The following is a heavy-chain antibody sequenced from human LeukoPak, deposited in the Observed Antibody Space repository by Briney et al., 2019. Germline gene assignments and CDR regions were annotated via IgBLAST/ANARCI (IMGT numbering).Heavy chain of an antibody. CDR3: ARGQVGATLDY. D-gene: IGHD1-26*01. CDR2: INHSGST. V-gene: IGHV4-34*01. Sequence: PSETLSLTCTVSGGSISSYYWSWIRQPPGKGLEWIGEINHSGSTNYNPSLKSRVTISVDTSKNQFSLKLSSVTAGDTAVYYCARGQVGATLDYWGQGTLVTVSS. J-gene: IGHJ4*02. CDR1: GGSISSYY.